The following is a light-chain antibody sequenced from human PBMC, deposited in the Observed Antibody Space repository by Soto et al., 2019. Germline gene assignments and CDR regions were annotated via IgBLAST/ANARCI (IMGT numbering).Light chain of an antibody. CDR3: QQYGSSPLT. Sequence: EIVLTQSPGTLSLSPGERATLSCRASQSVSSIYLAGYQQKPGQAPRLLIYGASSRATGIPDRFSGSGSGTDFTLTISRRKPEDFAVYYCQQYGSSPLTFGGGTKVEIK. CDR2: GAS. V-gene: IGKV3-20*01. J-gene: IGKJ4*01. CDR1: QSVSSIY.